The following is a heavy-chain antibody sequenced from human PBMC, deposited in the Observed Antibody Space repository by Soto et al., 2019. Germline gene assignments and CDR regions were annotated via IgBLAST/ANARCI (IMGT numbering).Heavy chain of an antibody. V-gene: IGHV4-34*01. D-gene: IGHD6-13*01. J-gene: IGHJ4*02. Sequence: SETLSLTCAVYGGSFGGYYRSWIRQPPGKGLEWIGEINHSGSTTYNPSLKSRVTISVDTSKNQFSLKLSSVTAADTAVYYCARGRGTLATYSSSWYGNDYWGQGTLVTVSS. CDR1: GGSFGGYY. CDR2: INHSGST. CDR3: ARGRGTLATYSSSWYGNDY.